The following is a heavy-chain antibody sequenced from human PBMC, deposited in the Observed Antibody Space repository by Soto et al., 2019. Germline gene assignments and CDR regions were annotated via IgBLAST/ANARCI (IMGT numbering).Heavy chain of an antibody. Sequence: PGGSLRLSCAASGFTFSSYSMNWVRQAPGKGLEWVSYISSSSTIYYADSVKGRFTISRDNAKNSLYLQMNSLRDEDTAVYYCARAYSSSQSYGMDVWGQGTTVTVSS. CDR3: ARAYSSSQSYGMDV. CDR1: GFTFSSYS. D-gene: IGHD6-13*01. V-gene: IGHV3-48*02. CDR2: ISSSSTI. J-gene: IGHJ6*02.